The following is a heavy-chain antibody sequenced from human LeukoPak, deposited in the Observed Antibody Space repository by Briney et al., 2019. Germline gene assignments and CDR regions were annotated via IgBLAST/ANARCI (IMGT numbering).Heavy chain of an antibody. CDR2: IYTSGST. CDR1: GGSISSGSYY. Sequence: SETLSLTCTVSGGSISSGSYYWSWIRQPAGKGLEWIGRIYTSGSTNYNPSLKSRVTMSVDTSKNQFSLKLSSATAADTAVYYCASGYGSGTLLYYYYYYYMDVWGKGTTVTVSS. D-gene: IGHD3-10*01. J-gene: IGHJ6*03. CDR3: ASGYGSGTLLYYYYYYYMDV. V-gene: IGHV4-61*02.